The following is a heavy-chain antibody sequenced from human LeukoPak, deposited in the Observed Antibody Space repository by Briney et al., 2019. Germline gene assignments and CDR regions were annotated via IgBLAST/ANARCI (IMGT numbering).Heavy chain of an antibody. CDR1: GFTFSSYG. V-gene: IGHV3-30*02. CDR2: IRYDGSNK. CDR3: AKSATAMVIIYYYYYMDV. D-gene: IGHD5-18*01. Sequence: GGSLRLSCAASGFTFSSYGMHWVRQAPGKGLEWVAFIRYDGSNKYYADSVKGRFTISRDNSKNTLYLQMNSLRAEDTAVYYCAKSATAMVIIYYYYYMDVWGKGTTVTISS. J-gene: IGHJ6*03.